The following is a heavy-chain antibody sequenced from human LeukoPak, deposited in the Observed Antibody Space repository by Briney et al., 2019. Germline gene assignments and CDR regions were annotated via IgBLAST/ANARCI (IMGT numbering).Heavy chain of an antibody. CDR3: SIVAVASDFDY. Sequence: GRSLRLSCAACGHTLYSSYDMDWVRQAPGKGLEWVAIIKYDGSNEYYIDSVKGRFTISRDNSRNTLYLQMNSLRVEDTAVYYCSIVAVASDFDYWGQGTLVTVSS. J-gene: IGHJ4*02. CDR2: IKYDGSNE. CDR1: GHTLYSSYD. V-gene: IGHV3-33*05. D-gene: IGHD6-19*01.